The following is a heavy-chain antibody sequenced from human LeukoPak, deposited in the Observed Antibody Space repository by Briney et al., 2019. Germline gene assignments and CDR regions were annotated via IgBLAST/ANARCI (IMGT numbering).Heavy chain of an antibody. CDR1: GFTFSSYS. J-gene: IGHJ5*02. V-gene: IGHV3-7*03. D-gene: IGHD6-13*01. CDR3: AREGEQQLGWFDP. Sequence: GGSLRLSCAASGFTFSSYSMNWVRQAPGKGLEWVANIKQDGSEKYYVDSVKGRFTISRDNAKNSLYLQMNSLRAEDTAVYYCAREGEQQLGWFDPWGQGTLVTVSS. CDR2: IKQDGSEK.